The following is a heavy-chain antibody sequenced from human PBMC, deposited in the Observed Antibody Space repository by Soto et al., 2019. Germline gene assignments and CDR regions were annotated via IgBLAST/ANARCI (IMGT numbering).Heavy chain of an antibody. CDR1: GFTFSSYG. Sequence: QVQLVESGVGVVQPGRSLRLSCAASGFTFSSYGMHWVRQTPGKGLEWVATISYDGSNEYYADSVKGRFTISRDNSKNTLYLQMNSLRAEDTALYYCAKRISGQGIDFWGQGTLVTVSS. CDR2: ISYDGSNE. J-gene: IGHJ4*02. V-gene: IGHV3-30*18. CDR3: AKRISGQGIDF. D-gene: IGHD2-21*01.